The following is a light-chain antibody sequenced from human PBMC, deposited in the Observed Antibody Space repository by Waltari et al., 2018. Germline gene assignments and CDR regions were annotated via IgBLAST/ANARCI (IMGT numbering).Light chain of an antibody. V-gene: IGLV2-8*02. J-gene: IGLJ3*02. CDR3: GSYRSGNTWV. CDR1: SSDIGGYNG. Sequence: QSALTQPPSVSKSLGQSVTISCTGTSSDIGGYNGVSWYQQYSGTAPRLLIYEVSKRPSGVSDRFSGSKSGNTASLTISGLQAEDEADYYCGSYRSGNTWVFGGGTRLTVL. CDR2: EVS.